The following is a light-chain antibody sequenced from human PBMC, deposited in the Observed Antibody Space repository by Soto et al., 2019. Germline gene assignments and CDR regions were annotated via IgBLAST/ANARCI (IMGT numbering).Light chain of an antibody. V-gene: IGLV2-23*01. CDR3: CSYAGRSPVV. J-gene: IGLJ3*02. CDR2: EAI. CDR1: STDIGSHYL. Sequence: QSALTQPASVSGSPGQSITISCTGTSTDIGSHYLVSWYQQHPGKVPKLIIYEAIKRPTGVSNRFSGSKSGNTASLTISRLLPEDEADYYCCSYAGRSPVVFGGGTKLTVL.